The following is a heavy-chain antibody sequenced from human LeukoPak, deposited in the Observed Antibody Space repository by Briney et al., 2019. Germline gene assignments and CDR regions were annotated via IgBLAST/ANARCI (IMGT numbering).Heavy chain of an antibody. D-gene: IGHD1-26*01. Sequence: GGSLRLSCAASGFTFSDAWMNRVRQGPGKGLEWVGLFKSKTNGGTTDYAAPVKGRFTMSRDDSKNTLYLQMNSLKTEDTAVYYCTTEYSGSFSNWGQGILVTVSS. V-gene: IGHV3-15*01. CDR3: TTEYSGSFSN. J-gene: IGHJ4*02. CDR1: GFTFSDAW. CDR2: FKSKTNGGTT.